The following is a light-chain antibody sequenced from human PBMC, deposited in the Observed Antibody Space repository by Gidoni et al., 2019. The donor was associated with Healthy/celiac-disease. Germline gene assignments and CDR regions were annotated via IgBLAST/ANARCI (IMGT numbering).Light chain of an antibody. V-gene: IGKV1-33*01. CDR2: DAS. CDR1: QDISNY. CDR3: QQYDNLPLT. J-gene: IGKJ4*01. Sequence: DIQMTQSPSSLSASVGDRVTITCQASQDISNYLNWYQQKPGKAPKLLIYDASNLETGVPSRFSGSGSGTDFTFSIRSLQPEDIATYYCQQYDNLPLTFGGGTKVKIK.